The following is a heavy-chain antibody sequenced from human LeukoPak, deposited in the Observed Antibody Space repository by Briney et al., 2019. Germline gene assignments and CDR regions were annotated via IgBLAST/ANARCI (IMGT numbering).Heavy chain of an antibody. V-gene: IGHV3-30*02. CDR1: GFIFRDYG. J-gene: IGHJ4*02. CDR3: AIYDSRGDFDY. CDR2: IRNDESDR. D-gene: IGHD3-22*01. Sequence: GGSLRLSCAASGFIFRDYGMHWVRPAPGKGLEWVAFIRNDESDRDHADSVKGRFTISRDNSKNTLYLQMNSLRPEDTGVYYCAIYDSRGDFDYWGQGTQVTVSA.